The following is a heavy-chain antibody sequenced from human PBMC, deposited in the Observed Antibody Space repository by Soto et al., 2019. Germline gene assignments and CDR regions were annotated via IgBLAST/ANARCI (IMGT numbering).Heavy chain of an antibody. CDR1: VFTFSDSA. V-gene: IGHV3-23*01. D-gene: IGHD3-22*01. J-gene: IGHJ4*01. CDR3: AKDVVDRGISY. CDR2: ITFNGGST. Sequence: GGSVRLSGAAAVFTFSDSAMTCVRQTPGKGLEYVSSITFNGGSTYYADSVKGRFTISGDNSKNTLYLQMNSLRAEDTALYYCAKDVVDRGISYWGQGTLVTVSS.